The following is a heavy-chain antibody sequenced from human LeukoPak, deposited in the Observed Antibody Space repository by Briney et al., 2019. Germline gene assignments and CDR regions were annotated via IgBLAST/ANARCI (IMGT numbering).Heavy chain of an antibody. CDR3: ARDFEVRFLEWLPMTPRYYYYGMDV. D-gene: IGHD3-3*01. V-gene: IGHV3-23*01. CDR1: GFTFSSYA. CDR2: ISGSGGST. J-gene: IGHJ6*02. Sequence: GGSLRLSCAASGFTFSSYAMSWVRQAPGKGLEWVSAISGSGGSTYYADSVKGRFTISRDNSKNTLYLQMNSLRAEDTAVYYCARDFEVRFLEWLPMTPRYYYYGMDVWGQGTTVTVSS.